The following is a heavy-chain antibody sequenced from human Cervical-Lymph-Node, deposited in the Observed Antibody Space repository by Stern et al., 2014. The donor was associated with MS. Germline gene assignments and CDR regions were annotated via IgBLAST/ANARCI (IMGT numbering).Heavy chain of an antibody. J-gene: IGHJ5*02. Sequence: VQLVESGAELKKPGASVKLSCRASGYTFTKTYIHWVRQAPGQGLEWVGFINTGGGNTHYAQKFQGRVSMAEDTSTGTVYMELSSLRPEDTAVYFCSRSSGWLDPWGQGALVTVSS. CDR3: SRSSGWLDP. CDR2: INTGGGNT. D-gene: IGHD6-19*01. CDR1: GYTFTKTY. V-gene: IGHV1-46*03.